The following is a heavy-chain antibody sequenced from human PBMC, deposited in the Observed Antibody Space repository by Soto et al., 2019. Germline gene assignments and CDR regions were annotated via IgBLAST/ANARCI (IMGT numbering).Heavy chain of an antibody. Sequence: SETLSLTCAVSGGSISSYYWSWIRQPPGKGLEWIGYIYYSGSTNYNPSLKSRVTISVDTSKNQFSLKLSSVTAADTAVYYCARRWGPTFDFWGQGTLVTVSS. V-gene: IGHV4-59*01. CDR1: GGSISSYY. CDR2: IYYSGST. D-gene: IGHD1-26*01. J-gene: IGHJ4*02. CDR3: ARRWGPTFDF.